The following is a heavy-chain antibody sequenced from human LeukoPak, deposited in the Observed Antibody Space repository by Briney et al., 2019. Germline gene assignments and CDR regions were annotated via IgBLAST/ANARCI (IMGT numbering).Heavy chain of an antibody. J-gene: IGHJ4*02. Sequence: GGSLRLSCAASGFTFKLYWMHWVRQAPGKGPVWVSRINDDGSSTSYADSVKGRFTISRDDAKNTLYLQMNSLRAEDTALYYCAKGPLIEVAGTTWDYWGQGTLVTVSS. CDR2: INDDGSST. CDR3: AKGPLIEVAGTTWDY. D-gene: IGHD6-19*01. CDR1: GFTFKLYW. V-gene: IGHV3-74*01.